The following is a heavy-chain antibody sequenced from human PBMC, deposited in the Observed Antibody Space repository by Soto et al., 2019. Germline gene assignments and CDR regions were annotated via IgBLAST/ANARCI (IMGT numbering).Heavy chain of an antibody. CDR3: ARVAGDGYYDSSGPEGVDY. CDR2: INHSGST. V-gene: IGHV4-34*01. D-gene: IGHD3-22*01. CDR1: GGSFSGYY. J-gene: IGHJ4*02. Sequence: QVQLQQWGAGLLKSSETLSLTCAVYGGSFSGYYWTWIRQPPGKGLEWIGEINHSGSTNYNPSLKSRVTISVDTSKNQFSLKLSSVTAADTAVYYCARVAGDGYYDSSGPEGVDYWGQGTLVTVSS.